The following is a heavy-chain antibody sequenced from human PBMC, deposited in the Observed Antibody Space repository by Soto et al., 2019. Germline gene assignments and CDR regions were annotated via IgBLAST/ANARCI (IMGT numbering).Heavy chain of an antibody. J-gene: IGHJ4*02. CDR3: ARSYSSSSVDY. D-gene: IGHD6-6*01. V-gene: IGHV3-11*06. CDR1: GFTFSDYY. CDR2: ISSSSSYT. Sequence: PGWSLRLSCAASGFTFSDYYMSWIRQAPGKGLEWVSYISSSSSYTNYADSVKGRFTISRDNAKNSLYLQMNSLRAEDTAVYYCARSYSSSSVDYWGQGTLVTVSS.